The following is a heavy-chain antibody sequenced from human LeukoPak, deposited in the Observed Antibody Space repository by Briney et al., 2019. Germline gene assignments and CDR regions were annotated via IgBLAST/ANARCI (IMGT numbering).Heavy chain of an antibody. CDR3: ARDHCSSSSCYDAFDI. D-gene: IGHD2-2*01. V-gene: IGHV1-46*01. J-gene: IGHJ3*02. CDR2: INPSGGST. CDR1: GYTFTSYY. Sequence: GASVKVSCKASGYTFTSYYIHWVRQAPGQGLEWMGLINPSGGSTNYAQKFQGRVTMTRDTSTSTVYMELSSLRSEDTAVYYCARDHCSSSSCYDAFDIWGQGTMVTVSS.